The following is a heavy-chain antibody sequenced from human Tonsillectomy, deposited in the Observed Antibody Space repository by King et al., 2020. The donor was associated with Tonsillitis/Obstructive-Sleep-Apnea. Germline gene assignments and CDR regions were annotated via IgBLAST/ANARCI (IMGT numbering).Heavy chain of an antibody. CDR1: GFSLSTSEMG. D-gene: IGHD3-16*02. CDR2: IYWDDDK. V-gene: IGHV2-5*02. Sequence: TLKESGPTLMKPTQTLTLTCTFSGFSLSTSEMGVGWIRQPPGKALEWLGIIYWDDDKRYSPSLKSRLTITKDTSKNQVVLTMTNMDPVDTATYYCAHVHYFWGSYRYWWFDSWGQGTLVTVSS. J-gene: IGHJ5*01. CDR3: AHVHYFWGSYRYWWFDS.